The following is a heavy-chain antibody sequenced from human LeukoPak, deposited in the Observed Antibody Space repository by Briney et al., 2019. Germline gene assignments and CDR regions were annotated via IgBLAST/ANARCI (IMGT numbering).Heavy chain of an antibody. CDR3: ARGVRVPRVVVPAAGRRRGREYYYYGMDV. CDR2: IYYSGST. CDR1: GGSISSSSYY. Sequence: SETLSLTCTVSGGSISSSSYYWGWIRQPPGKGLEWIGSIYYSGSTNYNPSLKSRVTISVDTSKNQFSLKLSSVTAADTAVYYCARGVRVPRVVVPAAGRRRGREYYYYGMDVWGKGTTVTVSS. J-gene: IGHJ6*04. V-gene: IGHV4-39*07. D-gene: IGHD2-2*01.